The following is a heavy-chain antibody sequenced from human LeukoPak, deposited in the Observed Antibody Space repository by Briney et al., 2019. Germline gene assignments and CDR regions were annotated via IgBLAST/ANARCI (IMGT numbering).Heavy chain of an antibody. D-gene: IGHD6-13*01. CDR3: AREKDSSSWIRTYYYYGTDV. CDR2: IYTSGST. Sequence: SETLSLTCTVSGGSISSYYWSWIRQPAGKGLEWIGRIYTSGSTNYNPSLKSRVTMSVDTSKNQFSLKLSSVTAADTAVYYCAREKDSSSWIRTYYYYGTDVWGQGTTVTVSS. J-gene: IGHJ6*02. V-gene: IGHV4-4*07. CDR1: GGSISSYY.